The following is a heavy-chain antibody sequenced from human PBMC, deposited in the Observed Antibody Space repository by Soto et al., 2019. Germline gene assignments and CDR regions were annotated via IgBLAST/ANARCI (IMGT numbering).Heavy chain of an antibody. D-gene: IGHD2-21*01. CDR1: GLTFSSYA. CDR3: AKAGDYSYFDY. J-gene: IGHJ4*02. V-gene: IGHV3-23*01. Sequence: ESLQLSGAASGLTFSSYAMNWVRQAPGKGLEWVSATSGSGGSTYYADSVKGRFTISRDNSKNTLYLQMNSLRAEDTAVYYCAKAGDYSYFDYWGQGTLVTVSS. CDR2: TSGSGGST.